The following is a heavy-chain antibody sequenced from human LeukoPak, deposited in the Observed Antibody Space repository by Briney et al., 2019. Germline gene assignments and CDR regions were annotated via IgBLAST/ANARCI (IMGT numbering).Heavy chain of an antibody. Sequence: SQTLSLTCTVSGGSISSGDYYWSWIRQPPGKGLEWIGYIYYSGSTYYNPSLKSRVTISVDTSKNQLSLKLSSVTAADTAVYYCARFMVRGVRNPAYFDYWGQGTLVTVSS. D-gene: IGHD3-10*01. V-gene: IGHV4-30-4*01. CDR3: ARFMVRGVRNPAYFDY. J-gene: IGHJ4*02. CDR2: IYYSGST. CDR1: GGSISSGDYY.